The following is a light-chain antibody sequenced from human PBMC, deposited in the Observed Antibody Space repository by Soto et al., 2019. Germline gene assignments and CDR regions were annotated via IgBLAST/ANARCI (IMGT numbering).Light chain of an antibody. CDR1: QSVSSSY. CDR2: GVS. CDR3: QQYVTSPYI. Sequence: EIVLTQSPGTLSLSPGERATLYCRASQSVSSSYLAWYQQKPGQAPRLLIHGVSTRATGIPDRFSGSGSGTDFTLTISRLEPEDFAVYYCQQYVTSPYIFGQGTKLEIK. V-gene: IGKV3-20*01. J-gene: IGKJ2*01.